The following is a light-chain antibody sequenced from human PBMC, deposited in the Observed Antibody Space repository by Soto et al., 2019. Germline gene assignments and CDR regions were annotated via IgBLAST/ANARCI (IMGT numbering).Light chain of an antibody. V-gene: IGLV3-25*03. CDR2: KDS. Sequence: SYELTQPPSVSVSPGQTARITCSGDALPKQYAYWYQQKPGQAPVLVIYKDSERPSGIPERFSGSRSGTTVTLTISGVQAEDEADYYCQSADSSGTIGVVFGGGTKVTVL. CDR1: ALPKQY. CDR3: QSADSSGTIGVV. J-gene: IGLJ2*01.